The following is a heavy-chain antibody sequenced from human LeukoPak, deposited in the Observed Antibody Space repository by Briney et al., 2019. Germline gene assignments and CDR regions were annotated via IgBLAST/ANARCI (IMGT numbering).Heavy chain of an antibody. CDR3: ARTKLSSNYYYYYMDV. CDR1: GGTFSIYA. CDR2: IIPMFGSA. J-gene: IGHJ6*03. V-gene: IGHV1-69*13. D-gene: IGHD6-13*01. Sequence: SVKASCKASGGTFSIYAISWVRQAPGQGLEWMGGIIPMFGSANYAQKFQGRVTVTADESSTAYMELSSLSSEDTAVYYCARTKLSSNYYYYYMDVWGKGTTVTVSS.